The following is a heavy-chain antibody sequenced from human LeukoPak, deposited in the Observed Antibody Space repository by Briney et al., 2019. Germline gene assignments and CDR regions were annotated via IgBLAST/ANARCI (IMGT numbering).Heavy chain of an antibody. Sequence: GGSLRLSCAASGFAFSSYSMNWVRQAPGKGLEWVSYISSSSSTIYYADSVKGRFTISRDNAKNSLYLQMNSLRAEDTAVYSCARPTPGIAVAGTHPFDYWGQGTLVTVSS. CDR1: GFAFSSYS. V-gene: IGHV3-48*01. D-gene: IGHD6-19*01. CDR3: ARPTPGIAVAGTHPFDY. J-gene: IGHJ4*02. CDR2: ISSSSSTI.